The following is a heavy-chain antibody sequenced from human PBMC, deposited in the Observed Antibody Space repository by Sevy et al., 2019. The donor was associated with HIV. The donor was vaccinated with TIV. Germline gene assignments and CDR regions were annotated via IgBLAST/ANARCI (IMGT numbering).Heavy chain of an antibody. CDR3: AKDTGGAMVRGVAYYYYGMDV. CDR1: GFTFDDYA. D-gene: IGHD3-10*01. CDR2: ISWNSGSI. J-gene: IGHJ6*02. V-gene: IGHV3-9*03. Sequence: GGSLRLSCAASGFTFDDYAMHWVRQAPGKGLEWVSGISWNSGSIGYADSVKGRFTISRDNAKNSLYLQMNSLRAEDMAFYYCAKDTGGAMVRGVAYYYYGMDVWGQGTTVTVSS.